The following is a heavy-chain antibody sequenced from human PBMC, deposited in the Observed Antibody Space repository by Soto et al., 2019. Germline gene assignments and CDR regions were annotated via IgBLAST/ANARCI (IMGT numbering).Heavy chain of an antibody. Sequence: PGESLKISCKGSGYSFTSYWISWVRQMPGKGLEWMGRIDPSDSYTNYSPSFQGHVTISADKSISTAHLQWSSLKASDTAMYYCARHKRITGTPGYYYYGMDVWGQGTTVTVSS. CDR2: IDPSDSYT. V-gene: IGHV5-10-1*01. CDR3: ARHKRITGTPGYYYYGMDV. J-gene: IGHJ6*02. CDR1: GYSFTSYW. D-gene: IGHD1-7*01.